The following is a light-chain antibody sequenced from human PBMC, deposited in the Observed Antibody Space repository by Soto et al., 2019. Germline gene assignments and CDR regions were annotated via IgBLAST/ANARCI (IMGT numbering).Light chain of an antibody. V-gene: IGKV3-15*01. CDR1: QSVSSN. CDR3: QQYNNWPS. CDR2: GAS. J-gene: IGKJ3*01. Sequence: EIVMTQSPATLSVSPGERATISCRASQSVSSNLAWYQQKPGQAPRLLIYGASTRATGIPARFSGSGSGTEFTLTISSLQSEDFAVYYSQQYNNWPSFGPGTKVDIK.